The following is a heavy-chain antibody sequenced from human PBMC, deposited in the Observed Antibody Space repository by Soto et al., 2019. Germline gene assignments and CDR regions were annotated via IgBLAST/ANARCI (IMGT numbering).Heavy chain of an antibody. CDR2: ISAYNGNT. V-gene: IGHV1-18*01. J-gene: IGHJ4*02. D-gene: IGHD3-22*01. CDR3: ARINNYDSSGYYVGYYFDY. Sequence: ASGKVSCKASGYTFTSYGISWVRQAPGQGLEWMGWISAYNGNTNYAQKLQGRVTMTTDTSTSTAYMELRSLRSDDTAVYYCARINNYDSSGYYVGYYFDYWGQGTLVTVSS. CDR1: GYTFTSYG.